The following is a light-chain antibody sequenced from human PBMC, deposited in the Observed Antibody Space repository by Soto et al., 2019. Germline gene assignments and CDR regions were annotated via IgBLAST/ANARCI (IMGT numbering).Light chain of an antibody. Sequence: QSVLTQSPSASASLGASVKLTCTLSSEHSGYAIAWHQQSPEMGPRYLMKLNSDGSHIKWDGIPDRFSGSSSGAERYLTISSLQSEDEADYYCSSYTDSSNYVFGTGTKLTVL. CDR1: SEHSGYA. J-gene: IGLJ1*01. CDR3: SSYTDSSNYV. CDR2: LNSDGSH. V-gene: IGLV4-69*01.